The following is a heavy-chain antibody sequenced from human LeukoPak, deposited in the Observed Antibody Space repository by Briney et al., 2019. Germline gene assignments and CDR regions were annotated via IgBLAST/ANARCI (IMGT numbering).Heavy chain of an antibody. CDR1: GGSISSYY. CDR3: AKDRIAAAWNDAFDI. Sequence: PSETLSLTCTVSGGSISSYYWSWIRQPPGKGLEWIGYIYYSGSTNYNPSLKSRVTISVDTSKNQFSLKLSSVTAADTAVYYCAKDRIAAAWNDAFDIWGQGTMVTVSS. J-gene: IGHJ3*02. CDR2: IYYSGST. D-gene: IGHD6-13*01. V-gene: IGHV4-59*01.